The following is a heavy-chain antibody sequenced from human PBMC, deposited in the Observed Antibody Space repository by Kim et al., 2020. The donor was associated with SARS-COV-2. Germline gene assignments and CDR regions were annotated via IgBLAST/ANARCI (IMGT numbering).Heavy chain of an antibody. J-gene: IGHJ3*02. V-gene: IGHV3-23*01. CDR3: AKVVTMVRGVMGHDAFDI. Sequence: GRFTISRDNSKTTLYLQMNSLRAEDTAVYYCAKVVTMVRGVMGHDAFDIWGQGTMVTVSS. D-gene: IGHD3-10*01.